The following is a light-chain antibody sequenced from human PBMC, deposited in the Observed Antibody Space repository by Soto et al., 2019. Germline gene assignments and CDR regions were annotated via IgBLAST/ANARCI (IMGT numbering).Light chain of an antibody. CDR1: QSVSSSH. V-gene: IGKV3D-20*02. CDR2: GAS. J-gene: IGKJ1*01. Sequence: EIVLTQSPGTLSLSPGERATLSCRASQSVSSSHLAWYQQKPGQAPRLLIYGASSRATGIPDRFSGSGSGTDFTLTISRLEPEDFAVYYCQQHSHWPPWTFGQGTRVEIQ. CDR3: QQHSHWPPWT.